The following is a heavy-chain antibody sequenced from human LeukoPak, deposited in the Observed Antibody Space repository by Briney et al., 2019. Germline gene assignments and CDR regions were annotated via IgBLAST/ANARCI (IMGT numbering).Heavy chain of an antibody. CDR3: ARGRGPSSGWFSAPLDYYYGMDV. Sequence: PSETLSLTCTVSGGSISSYYWSWIRQPPGKGLEWIGCIYYSGSTNYNPSLKSRVTISVDTSKNQFSLKLSSVTAADTAVYYCARGRGPSSGWFSAPLDYYYGMDVWGQGTTVTVSS. CDR1: GGSISSYY. J-gene: IGHJ6*02. D-gene: IGHD6-19*01. V-gene: IGHV4-59*01. CDR2: IYYSGST.